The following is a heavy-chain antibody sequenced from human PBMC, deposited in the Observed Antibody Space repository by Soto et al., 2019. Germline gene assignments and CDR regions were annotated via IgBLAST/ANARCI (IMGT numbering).Heavy chain of an antibody. CDR1: GFIFTNYG. CDR3: AKGRSIAVPEGS. J-gene: IGHJ5*02. V-gene: IGHV1-18*01. D-gene: IGHD6-19*01. Sequence: QVQLVQSGPEMKKPGASVKVSCKGSGFIFTNYGFNWVRQAPGQGLEWVGWVSAANGYTRSAQKFQDRLIMTPDSSTNTAYMELRGLGPDDTALYYCAKGRSIAVPEGSWGQGTLVTVSS. CDR2: VSAANGYT.